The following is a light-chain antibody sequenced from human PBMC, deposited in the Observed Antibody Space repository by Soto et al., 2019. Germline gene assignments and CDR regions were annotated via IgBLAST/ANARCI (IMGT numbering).Light chain of an antibody. CDR1: QSVDIS. V-gene: IGKV3-15*01. CDR3: QQFNSYPIT. Sequence: EIVLTQSPATLSVSPGERVTLSCRASQSVDISLAWYQQKPGQAPRLLIYGAATRATDIPGTFSGRGSGTEFTLTISGLQPEDFATYYCQQFNSYPITFGQGTRLEI. CDR2: GAA. J-gene: IGKJ5*01.